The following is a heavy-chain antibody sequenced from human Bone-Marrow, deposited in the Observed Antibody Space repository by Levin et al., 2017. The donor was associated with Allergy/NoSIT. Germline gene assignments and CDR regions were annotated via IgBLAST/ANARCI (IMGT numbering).Heavy chain of an antibody. J-gene: IGHJ6*02. CDR1: GFDFHIYV. D-gene: IGHD1/OR15-1a*01. V-gene: IGHV3-21*01. Sequence: SCEASGFDFHIYVMNWVRQAPGKGLEWLSSITTGSNYKYYIDSVRGRFLISRDNGKNSLYLQMNSLRAEDTAVYYCARSHPLTGTTHFSYQDGMDVWGQGTTVTVSS. CDR3: ARSHPLTGTTHFSYQDGMDV. CDR2: ITTGSNYK.